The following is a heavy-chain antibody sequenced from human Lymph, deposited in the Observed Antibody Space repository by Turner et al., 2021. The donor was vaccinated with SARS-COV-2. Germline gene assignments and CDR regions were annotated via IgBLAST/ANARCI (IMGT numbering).Heavy chain of an antibody. Sequence: QVQLVESGGGVVQPGRSLRLPFAASGFTFSSYDMHWVRQAPGKGLEWVAVISHDGSDKYYADSVKGRFTISRDNSKNTLYLQMHSLRAEDTAVYYCAKDHAWYSSGWYARGLDYWGQGSLVTVSS. J-gene: IGHJ4*02. V-gene: IGHV3-30*18. CDR1: GFTFSSYD. CDR3: AKDHAWYSSGWYARGLDY. CDR2: ISHDGSDK. D-gene: IGHD6-19*01.